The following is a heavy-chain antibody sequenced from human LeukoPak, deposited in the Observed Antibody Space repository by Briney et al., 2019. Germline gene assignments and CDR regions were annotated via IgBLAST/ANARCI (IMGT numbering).Heavy chain of an antibody. CDR3: ARLVGQQLDYYYYYYYMDV. CDR1: GGSISSSSYY. V-gene: IGHV4-39*01. Sequence: SETLSLTCTVSGGSISSSSYYWGWIRQPPGKGLEWNGSIYYSGSTYYNPSLKSRVTISVDMSKNQFSLKLSSVTAADTAVYYCARLVGQQLDYYYYYYYMDVWGKGTTVTVSS. J-gene: IGHJ6*03. D-gene: IGHD6-13*01. CDR2: IYYSGST.